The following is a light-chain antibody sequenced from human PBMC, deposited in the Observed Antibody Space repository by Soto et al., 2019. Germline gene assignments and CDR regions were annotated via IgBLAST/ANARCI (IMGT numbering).Light chain of an antibody. CDR1: QSVSSN. Sequence: EIVMTQSPATLSVSPGERATLSCRASQSVSSNLAWYQQKPGQAPRLLIYGASTRATGIPARFSGSGSGTEFTLTISSLQSEDFAVYYCLRGTFGPGTKVDIK. CDR3: LRGT. V-gene: IGKV3-15*01. CDR2: GAS. J-gene: IGKJ3*01.